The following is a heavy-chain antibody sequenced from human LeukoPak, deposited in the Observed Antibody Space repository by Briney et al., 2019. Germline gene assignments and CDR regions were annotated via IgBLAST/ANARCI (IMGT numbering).Heavy chain of an antibody. J-gene: IGHJ4*02. Sequence: PGGSLRLSCAASGFTFSSYWMSWVRQAPGKGLEWVANIKQDGSEKYHVDSVKGRFTISRDNSKNTLYLQMNSLRAEDTAVYYCAIQYQLLYYWGQGTLVTVSS. V-gene: IGHV3-7*01. CDR3: AIQYQLLYY. D-gene: IGHD2-2*01. CDR1: GFTFSSYW. CDR2: IKQDGSEK.